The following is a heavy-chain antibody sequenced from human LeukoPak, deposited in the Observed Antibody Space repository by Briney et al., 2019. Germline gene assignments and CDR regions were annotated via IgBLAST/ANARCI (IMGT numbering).Heavy chain of an antibody. CDR3: AKDELEYSSSPGAFDI. J-gene: IGHJ3*02. Sequence: QPGRSLRLSCAASGFTFSSYAMHWVRQAPGKGLEWVAVISYDESNKYYADSVKGRFTISRDNSKNTLYLQMNSLRAEDTAVYYCAKDELEYSSSPGAFDIWGQGTMVTVSS. CDR2: ISYDESNK. CDR1: GFTFSSYA. V-gene: IGHV3-30-3*01. D-gene: IGHD6-6*01.